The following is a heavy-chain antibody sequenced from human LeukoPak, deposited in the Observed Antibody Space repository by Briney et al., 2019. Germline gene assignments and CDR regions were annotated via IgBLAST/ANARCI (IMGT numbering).Heavy chain of an antibody. CDR3: ARRVARPDNWFDP. CDR2: IYHSGST. V-gene: IGHV4-38-2*01. Sequence: SETLSLTCAVSGYSISSGYYWGWIRQPPGKGLEWIGSIYHSGSTYYNPALKSRVTISVDTSKNQFSLKLSSVTAADTAVYYCARRVARPDNWFDPWGQGTLATVSS. D-gene: IGHD6-6*01. J-gene: IGHJ5*02. CDR1: GYSISSGYY.